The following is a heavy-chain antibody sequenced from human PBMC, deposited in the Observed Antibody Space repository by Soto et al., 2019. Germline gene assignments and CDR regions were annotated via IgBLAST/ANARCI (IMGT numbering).Heavy chain of an antibody. V-gene: IGHV4-4*02. CDR2: IYHPGST. J-gene: IGHJ3*02. Sequence: QVQLQESGPGLVKPSGTLSLTCAVSSASITSSNWWSWVRQPPGKGLEWIGEIYHPGSTNYNPSLNGRVTISVDKSKNHFSLNLRSVTAADTAMYYCAKAPFCTTTNCHYAFDIWGQGTMVTVS. CDR1: SASITSSNW. CDR3: AKAPFCTTTNCHYAFDI. D-gene: IGHD2-2*01.